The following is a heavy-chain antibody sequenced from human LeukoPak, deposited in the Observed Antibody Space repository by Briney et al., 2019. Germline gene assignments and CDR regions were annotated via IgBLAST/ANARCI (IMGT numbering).Heavy chain of an antibody. J-gene: IGHJ4*02. V-gene: IGHV4-59*01. Sequence: SETLSLTCTVSGGSISSYYWSWIRQPPGKGLEWIGYIYYSGSTNYNPSLKSRVTIPVDTSKNQFSLKLSSVTAADTAVYYCARDLAVAGYFDYWGQGTLVTVSS. CDR1: GGSISSYY. CDR2: IYYSGST. D-gene: IGHD6-19*01. CDR3: ARDLAVAGYFDY.